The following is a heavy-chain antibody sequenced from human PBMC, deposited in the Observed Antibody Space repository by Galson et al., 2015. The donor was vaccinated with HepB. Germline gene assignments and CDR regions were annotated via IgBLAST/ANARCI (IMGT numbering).Heavy chain of an antibody. D-gene: IGHD1-26*01. V-gene: IGHV1-18*01. CDR3: AREDSSGGYFQWGPKPYSYYMDV. CDR2: ISTYNGNT. Sequence: SVKVSCKASGYTFTSYSISWVRQAPGQGLEWMGWISTYNGNTNYAQKLQGRVTLTTDTSTSTAYMELRSLRSDDPAVYYCAREDSSGGYFQWGPKPYSYYMDVWGKGTTVTVSS. J-gene: IGHJ6*03. CDR1: GYTFTSYS.